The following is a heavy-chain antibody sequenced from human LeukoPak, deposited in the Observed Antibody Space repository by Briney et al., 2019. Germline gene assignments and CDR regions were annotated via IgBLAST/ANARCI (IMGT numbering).Heavy chain of an antibody. V-gene: IGHV1-18*01. CDR1: GYTFTSYG. CDR2: ISAYNGST. J-gene: IGHJ4*02. CDR3: ARPYYDSSAPPYDY. Sequence: ASVKVSCKASGYTFTSYGISWVRQAPGQGLEWMGWISAYNGSTNYAQKLQGRVTMTTDTSTSTAYMELRSLRSDDTAVYYCARPYYDSSAPPYDYWGQGTLVTVSS. D-gene: IGHD3-22*01.